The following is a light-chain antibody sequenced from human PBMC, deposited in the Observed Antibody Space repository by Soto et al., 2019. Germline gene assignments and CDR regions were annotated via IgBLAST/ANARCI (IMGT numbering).Light chain of an antibody. CDR2: GAS. Sequence: IVMTQSPAGLSASPGERATLSCRASQSIIRNLAWYQQKPGQAPRLLIYGASTRATGVPARFGGSGSGTEFTLTINSLQSEDFVVYFCQQYNDWPKFGQGTKVDIK. CDR3: QQYNDWPK. CDR1: QSIIRN. J-gene: IGKJ1*01. V-gene: IGKV3-15*01.